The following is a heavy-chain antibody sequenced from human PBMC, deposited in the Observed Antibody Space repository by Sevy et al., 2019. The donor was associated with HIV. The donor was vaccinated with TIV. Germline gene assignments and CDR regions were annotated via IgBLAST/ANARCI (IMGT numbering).Heavy chain of an antibody. Sequence: GGSLRLSCAASGFTFSSYAMSWVRQAPGKGLEWVSAISGSGGSTYYADSVKGRFTISRDNSKNTLYLQMNSLRAEDTAVYYCAKLSRITMVRGVNDAFDIWGQGIMFTVSS. V-gene: IGHV3-23*01. CDR2: ISGSGGST. CDR1: GFTFSSYA. J-gene: IGHJ3*02. D-gene: IGHD3-10*01. CDR3: AKLSRITMVRGVNDAFDI.